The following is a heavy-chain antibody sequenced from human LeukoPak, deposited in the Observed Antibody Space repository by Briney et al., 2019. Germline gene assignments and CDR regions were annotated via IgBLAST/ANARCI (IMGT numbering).Heavy chain of an antibody. CDR2: IYYSGST. J-gene: IGHJ4*02. CDR1: GGSISSGGYY. D-gene: IGHD2-2*01. CDR3: ARANIVVVPAAPDFDY. Sequence: SQTLSLTCTVSGGSISSGGYYWSWIRQHTGKGLEWIGYIYYSGSTYYNPSLKSRVTISVDTSKNQFSLKLSSVTAADTAVYYCARANIVVVPAAPDFDYWGQGTLVTVSS. V-gene: IGHV4-31*03.